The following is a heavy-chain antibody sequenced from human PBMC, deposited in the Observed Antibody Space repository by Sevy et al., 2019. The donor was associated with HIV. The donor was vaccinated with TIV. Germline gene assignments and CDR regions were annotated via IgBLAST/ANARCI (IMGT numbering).Heavy chain of an antibody. CDR1: GYTFTSYD. D-gene: IGHD3-22*01. CDR2: MNPNSDNT. J-gene: IGHJ6*02. V-gene: IGHV1-8*01. CDR3: ARAYDSSGYHYYYYYYGMDV. Sequence: ASVKVSCKASGYTFTSYDINWERQATGQGLEWMGWMNPNSDNTGYAQKFQGRVTMTRNTSISTAYMELSSLRSEDTAVYYCARAYDSSGYHYYYYYYGMDVWGQGTTVTVSS.